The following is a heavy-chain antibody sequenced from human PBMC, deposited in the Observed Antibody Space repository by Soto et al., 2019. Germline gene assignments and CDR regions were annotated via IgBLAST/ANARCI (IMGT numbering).Heavy chain of an antibody. CDR1: GFTFSAVY. Sequence: PGGSLRLSCAASGFTFSAVYMSWIRQAPNKGLEYISYISSSGTSANYADSVKGRCTISRDNAKNSLYLQMNSISAEDTAVYYCASDRGAVTGKYFDYWGQGALATVSA. D-gene: IGHD6-19*01. CDR2: ISSSGTSA. CDR3: ASDRGAVTGKYFDY. J-gene: IGHJ4*02. V-gene: IGHV3-11*05.